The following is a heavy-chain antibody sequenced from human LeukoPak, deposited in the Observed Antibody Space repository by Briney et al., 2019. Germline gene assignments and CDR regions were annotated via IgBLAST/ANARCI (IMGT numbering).Heavy chain of an antibody. J-gene: IGHJ6*02. CDR3: ARDGLATMPTYGMDV. CDR2: INPNSGGT. D-gene: IGHD2-2*01. V-gene: IGHV1-2*02. CDR1: GYTFTGYY. Sequence: ASVKVSCKASGYTFTGYYMHWVRQAPGQGLEWMGWINPNSGGTNYAQKFQGRVTMTRDTSISTAYMELSRLRSDDTAVYYCARDGLATMPTYGMDVWGQGTTVTVSS.